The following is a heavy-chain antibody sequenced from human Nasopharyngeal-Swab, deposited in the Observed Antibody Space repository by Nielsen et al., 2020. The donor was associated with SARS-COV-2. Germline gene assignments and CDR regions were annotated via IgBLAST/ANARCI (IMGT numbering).Heavy chain of an antibody. Sequence: GESLKISCAASGFTFSSYWMSWVRQAPGKGLEWVANINEDGSEKYYVDSVKGRFTISRDNAKNSLYLQMNSLRAEDTAVYYCARKGSSRDGSYFDYWGQGTLVTVSS. V-gene: IGHV3-7*01. CDR2: INEDGSEK. J-gene: IGHJ4*02. D-gene: IGHD3-10*01. CDR1: GFTFSSYW. CDR3: ARKGSSRDGSYFDY.